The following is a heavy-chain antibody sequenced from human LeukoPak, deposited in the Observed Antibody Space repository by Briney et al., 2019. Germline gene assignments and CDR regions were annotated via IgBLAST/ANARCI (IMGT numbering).Heavy chain of an antibody. CDR2: INNRGST. J-gene: IGHJ4*02. CDR1: GGSMGNYD. CDR3: ARGPWELDF. D-gene: IGHD1-26*01. V-gene: IGHV4-4*08. Sequence: PSETLSLTCTVSGGSMGNYDWGWVRQPPGKGLEWIGYINNRGSTYYNPSLESRVTLSEDTSKIQLSLRLNSVTAADTAVYYCARGPWELDFWGQGILVSVSS.